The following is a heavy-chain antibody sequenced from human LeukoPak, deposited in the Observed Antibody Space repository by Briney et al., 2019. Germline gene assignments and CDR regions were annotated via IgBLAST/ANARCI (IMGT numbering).Heavy chain of an antibody. Sequence: GGSLRLSCAASGFTFSSYEMNWVRQAPGKGLEWVSYISSGSTIYYADSVKGQFTISRDNAKNSLYLQMNSLRAEDTAVYYCARDEGGWFDPWGQGTLVTVSS. CDR2: ISSGSTI. CDR3: ARDEGGWFDP. CDR1: GFTFSSYE. V-gene: IGHV3-48*03. J-gene: IGHJ5*02.